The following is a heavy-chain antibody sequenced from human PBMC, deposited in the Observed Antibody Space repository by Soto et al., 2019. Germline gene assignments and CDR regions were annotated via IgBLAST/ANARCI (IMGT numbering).Heavy chain of an antibody. CDR2: IRNKPNGHTT. CDR1: GFTFSGHY. CDR3: STTVITAPLFEY. V-gene: IGHV3-72*01. Sequence: GSLRLSCEGSGFTFSGHYMDWVRQAPGKGLEWLGRIRNKPNGHTTEHAASVKGRFTISRDDSKNSVYLQMHSLRSEDTAVYYCSTTVITAPLFEYWGQGTLVTVSS. J-gene: IGHJ4*02. D-gene: IGHD3-16*01.